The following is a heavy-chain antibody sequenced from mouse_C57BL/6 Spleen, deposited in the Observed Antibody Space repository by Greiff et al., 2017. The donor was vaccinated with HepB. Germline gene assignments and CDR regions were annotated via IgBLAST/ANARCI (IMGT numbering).Heavy chain of an antibody. J-gene: IGHJ2*01. D-gene: IGHD1-1*01. CDR2: IRSKSNNYAT. Sequence: EVQRVESGGGLVQPKGSLKLSCAASGFSFNTYAMNWVRQAPGKGLEWVARIRSKSNNYATYYADSVKDRFTISRDDSESMLYLQMNNLKTEDTAMYYCVRQAARYSGSFDYWGQGTTLTVSS. V-gene: IGHV10-1*01. CDR1: GFSFNTYA. CDR3: VRQAARYSGSFDY.